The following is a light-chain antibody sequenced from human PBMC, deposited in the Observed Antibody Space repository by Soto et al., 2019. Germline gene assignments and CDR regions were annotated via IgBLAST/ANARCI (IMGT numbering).Light chain of an antibody. J-gene: IGKJ5*01. CDR1: QSISTY. CDR3: QQSYTTPVT. V-gene: IGKV1-39*01. CDR2: SAS. Sequence: DIQMTQSPSSLSASVTDKVTITCRASQSISTYLNWYQQKPGQAPQLLIYSASNLQTGVPSRFSGSGSGTEFTLTISSLQPDDVAAYYCQQSYTTPVTFGQGTRLEI.